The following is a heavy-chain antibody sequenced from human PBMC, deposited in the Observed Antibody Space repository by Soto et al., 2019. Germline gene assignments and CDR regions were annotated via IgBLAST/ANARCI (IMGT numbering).Heavy chain of an antibody. V-gene: IGHV3-7*03. Sequence: GGSLRLSCVVSGFSFSSYWMSWVRQVPGKGPEWVANIKQDESEKWYVDSVKGRFTISRDNAKNSLYLQMNSLRAEDTAVYYCARTLRYCSSTSCPTGYFDYWGQGTLVTVSS. CDR3: ARTLRYCSSTSCPTGYFDY. D-gene: IGHD2-2*01. CDR1: GFSFSSYW. J-gene: IGHJ4*02. CDR2: IKQDESEK.